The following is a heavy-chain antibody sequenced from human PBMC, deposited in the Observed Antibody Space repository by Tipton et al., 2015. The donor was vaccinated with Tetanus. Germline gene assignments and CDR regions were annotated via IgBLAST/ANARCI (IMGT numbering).Heavy chain of an antibody. CDR3: ASYNIPYYFDY. J-gene: IGHJ4*02. D-gene: IGHD2-2*02. CDR2: IQYNGIT. V-gene: IGHV4-59*01. CDR1: RGSRSANY. Sequence: TLSLTCAVSRGSRSANYWSWIRQSPGKGLEWIGYIQYNGITNYHPSLKSRVTISVDSSTSQFSLRLASVTAADTAVYYCASYNIPYYFDYWGRGPLVTVSS.